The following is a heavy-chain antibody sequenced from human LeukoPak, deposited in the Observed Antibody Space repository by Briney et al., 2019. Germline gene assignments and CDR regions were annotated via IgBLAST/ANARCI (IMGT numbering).Heavy chain of an antibody. CDR3: AKERVRCSSTTCYPDVFDI. V-gene: IGHV3-23*01. CDR1: GFTFSSYA. J-gene: IGHJ3*02. CDR2: ISGNGDYT. Sequence: PGGSLRLSCAASGFTFSSYAMSWVRQAPGKGLEWVSAISGNGDYTYYADSVKGRFTISRDNSKNTLYLQMSSLRADDTAVYYCAKERVRCSSTTCYPDVFDIWGQGTMVTVSS. D-gene: IGHD2-2*01.